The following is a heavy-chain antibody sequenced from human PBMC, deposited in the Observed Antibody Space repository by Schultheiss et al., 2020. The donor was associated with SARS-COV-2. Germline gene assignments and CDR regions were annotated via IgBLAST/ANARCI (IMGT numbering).Heavy chain of an antibody. V-gene: IGHV4-61*02. D-gene: IGHD3-3*01. Sequence: SETLSLTCSVSGGSITSGSYYWSWIRKPAGKGLEWIGRIYTFGSTNYSPSLKSRATISIDTSKNQFSLKLRSVTAADTAVYYCARAGGFWSGYYTVGNWFDPWGQGTLVTVSS. CDR3: ARAGGFWSGYYTVGNWFDP. J-gene: IGHJ5*02. CDR1: GGSITSGSYY. CDR2: IYTFGST.